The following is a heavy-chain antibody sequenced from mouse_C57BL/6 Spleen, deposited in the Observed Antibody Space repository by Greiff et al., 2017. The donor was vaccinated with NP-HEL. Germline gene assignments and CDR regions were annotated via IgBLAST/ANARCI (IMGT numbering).Heavy chain of an antibody. J-gene: IGHJ4*01. Sequence: QVQLKQSGAELVKPGASVKISCKASGYAFSSYWMNWVKQRPGKGLEWIGQIYPGDGDTNYNGKFKGKATLTADKSSSTAYMQLSSLTSEESAVYFCARGMVTTGGYAMDYWGQGTSVTVSS. V-gene: IGHV1-80*01. CDR2: IYPGDGDT. D-gene: IGHD2-2*01. CDR3: ARGMVTTGGYAMDY. CDR1: GYAFSSYW.